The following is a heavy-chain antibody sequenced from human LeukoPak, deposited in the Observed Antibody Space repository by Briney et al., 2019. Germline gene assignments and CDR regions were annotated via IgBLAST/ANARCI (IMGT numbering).Heavy chain of an antibody. Sequence: PGGSLRLSCAASGFTFSSYSMNWVRQAPGKGLEWVSSISSSSSYIYYADPVKGRFTISRDNAKNSLYLQMNSLRAEDTAVYYCARGDLLWFGELLSSFDYWGQGTLVTVSS. CDR2: ISSSSSYI. CDR3: ARGDLLWFGELLSSFDY. D-gene: IGHD3-10*01. J-gene: IGHJ4*02. V-gene: IGHV3-21*01. CDR1: GFTFSSYS.